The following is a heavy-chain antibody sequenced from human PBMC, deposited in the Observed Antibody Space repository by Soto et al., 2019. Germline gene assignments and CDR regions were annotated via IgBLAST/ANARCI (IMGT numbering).Heavy chain of an antibody. CDR2: TNWNGGST. J-gene: IGHJ4*02. CDR3: ARAAVYYYDSSGYYY. CDR1: GFTFDDYG. Sequence: GGSLRLSCAASGFTFDDYGMSWVRQAPGKGLEWVSGTNWNGGSTGYADSVKGRFTISRDNAKNSLYLQMNSLRAEDTALYYCARAAVYYYDSSGYYYWGQGTLVTVSS. D-gene: IGHD3-22*01. V-gene: IGHV3-20*04.